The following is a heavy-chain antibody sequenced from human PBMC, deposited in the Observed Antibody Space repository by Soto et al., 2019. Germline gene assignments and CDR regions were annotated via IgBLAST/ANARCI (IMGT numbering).Heavy chain of an antibody. CDR1: GYSFTSYW. V-gene: IGHV5-51*01. CDR3: ARQQQLASRDAFDI. CDR2: IYPGDSDT. D-gene: IGHD6-13*01. Sequence: GESLKISCKGSGYSFTSYWIGWVRQMPGKGLKWMGIIYPGDSDTRYSPSFQGQVTISADKSISTAYLQWSSLKASDTAMSYCARQQQLASRDAFDIWGQGTMVTVSS. J-gene: IGHJ3*02.